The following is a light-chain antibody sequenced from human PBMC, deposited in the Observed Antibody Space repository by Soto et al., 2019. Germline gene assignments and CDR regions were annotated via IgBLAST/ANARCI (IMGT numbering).Light chain of an antibody. Sequence: DIQLTQSPSFLSASAGDRVTITCRASQGISSYLAWFQQKPGEAPKLLIYDASALPRGVPSRFSGSGSGTKFTLTIASLQPDDFATYYCQQYETFSGTFGPGTKVDIK. CDR2: DAS. V-gene: IGKV1-9*01. J-gene: IGKJ1*01. CDR3: QQYETFSGT. CDR1: QGISSY.